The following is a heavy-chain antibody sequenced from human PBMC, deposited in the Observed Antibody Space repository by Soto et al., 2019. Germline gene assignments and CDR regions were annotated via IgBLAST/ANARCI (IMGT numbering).Heavy chain of an antibody. J-gene: IGHJ5*02. CDR1: GFTFHNAA. CDR3: TTGPIVATVGVDP. CDR2: IKSKTDGGTT. D-gene: IGHD5-12*01. Sequence: GGSLRLSCAASGFTFHNAAMNWVRQAPGKGLEWVCRIKSKTDGGTTDYAAPVKGRFTISRDDSKNTLYLQMNSRKPEDTAGYYCTTGPIVATVGVDPWGQGTLVTVSS. V-gene: IGHV3-15*01.